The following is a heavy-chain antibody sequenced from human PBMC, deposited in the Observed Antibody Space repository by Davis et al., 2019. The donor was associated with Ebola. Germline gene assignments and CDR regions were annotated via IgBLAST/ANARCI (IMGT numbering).Heavy chain of an antibody. CDR2: MNPNSGNT. V-gene: IGHV1-8*02. CDR3: ARGRGDSSSWYVLYYYYGMDV. CDR1: GYTFTGYY. J-gene: IGHJ6*02. D-gene: IGHD6-13*01. Sequence: ASVKVSCKASGYTFTGYYMHWVRQAPGQGLEWMGWMNPNSGNTGYAQKFQGRVTMTRNTSISTAYMELSSLRSEDTAVYYCARGRGDSSSWYVLYYYYGMDVWGQGTTVTVSS.